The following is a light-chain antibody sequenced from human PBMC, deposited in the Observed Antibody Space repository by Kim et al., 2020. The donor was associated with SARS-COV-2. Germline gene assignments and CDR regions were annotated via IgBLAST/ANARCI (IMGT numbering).Light chain of an antibody. CDR1: NIGGET. J-gene: IGLJ2*01. Sequence: SYELTQPPSVSVAPGQTARITCGGDNIGGETVHWYRQKPGQAPVLVIFYDNDRPSGIPARFSGSNSGNTATLTISRVEAGDEADYFCQVWHGGSHHVIFGGGTKMTV. V-gene: IGLV3-21*04. CDR2: YDN. CDR3: QVWHGGSHHVI.